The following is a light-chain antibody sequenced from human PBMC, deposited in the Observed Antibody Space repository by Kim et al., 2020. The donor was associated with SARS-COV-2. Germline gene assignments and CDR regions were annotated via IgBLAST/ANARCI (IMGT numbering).Light chain of an antibody. CDR1: QRMGTS. CDR2: DAS. J-gene: IGKJ4*01. V-gene: IGKV3-11*01. Sequence: SPGERATLSCRASQRMGTSLAWYQQRPGQAPRLLVYDASNRATGVPDRFSGSGSGTDFTLTISGLEPEDFSTYYCQQRDSWPPAVTFGGGTKLEI. CDR3: QQRDSWPPAVT.